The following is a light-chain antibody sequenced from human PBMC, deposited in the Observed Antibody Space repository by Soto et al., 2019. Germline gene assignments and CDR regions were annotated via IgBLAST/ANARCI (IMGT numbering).Light chain of an antibody. V-gene: IGLV2-11*01. Sequence: QSVLTQPRSVSGSPGQSVTISCTGTSSDVGAYSYVSWYQQHPGKAPKLMIFDVTKRPSGVPDRFSGSKSGNTASLTISGLQAEDEADYFCCSYAGTYTYVFGTGTKVTVL. CDR1: SSDVGAYSY. CDR3: CSYAGTYTYV. J-gene: IGLJ1*01. CDR2: DVT.